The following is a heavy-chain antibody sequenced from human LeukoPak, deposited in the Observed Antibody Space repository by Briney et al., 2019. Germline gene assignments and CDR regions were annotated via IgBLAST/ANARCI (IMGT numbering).Heavy chain of an antibody. Sequence: GGSLRLSGAASGFTYSSYAMHWVRQAPGKGLEWVAVMSYDGTNKYYADSVKGRFTISRDNSKNTLYLQMNSLRTEDTAVYYCARSERWLQVYFDYWGQGTLVTVSS. CDR3: ARSERWLQVYFDY. CDR2: MSYDGTNK. J-gene: IGHJ4*02. D-gene: IGHD5-24*01. CDR1: GFTYSSYA. V-gene: IGHV3-30-3*01.